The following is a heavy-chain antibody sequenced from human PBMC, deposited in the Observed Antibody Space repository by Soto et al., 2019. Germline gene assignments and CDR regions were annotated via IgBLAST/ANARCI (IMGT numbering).Heavy chain of an antibody. CDR1: GFTFSSYG. V-gene: IGHV3-30*02. D-gene: IGHD3-3*01. Sequence: GGSLRLSCAASGFTFSSYGMHWVRQAPGKGLEWVAVIWYDGSNKYYADSVKGRFTISRDNSKNTLYLQMNSLRAEDTAVYYCAKDFGVVDAFDIWGQGTMVTVSS. CDR2: IWYDGSNK. J-gene: IGHJ3*02. CDR3: AKDFGVVDAFDI.